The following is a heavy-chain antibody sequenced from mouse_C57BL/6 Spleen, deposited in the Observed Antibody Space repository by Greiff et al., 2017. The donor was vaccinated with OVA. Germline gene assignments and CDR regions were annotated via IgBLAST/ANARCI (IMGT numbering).Heavy chain of an antibody. D-gene: IGHD1-1*01. CDR1: GYTFTNYW. Sequence: VQLQQSGAELVRPGPSVKMSCKASGYTFTNYWIGWAKQRPGHGLEWIGDIYPGGGYTNYNEKFKGKATLTADKSSSTAYMQFSSLTSEDSAIYYCARREITTYAMDYWGQGTSGTVSS. CDR2: IYPGGGYT. CDR3: ARREITTYAMDY. V-gene: IGHV1-63*01. J-gene: IGHJ4*01.